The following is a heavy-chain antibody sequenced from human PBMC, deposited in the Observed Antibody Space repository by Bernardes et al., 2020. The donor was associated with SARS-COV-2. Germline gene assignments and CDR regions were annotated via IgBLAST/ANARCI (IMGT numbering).Heavy chain of an antibody. CDR1: GFTFDDYA. D-gene: IGHD3-10*01. Sequence: GGSLRLSCAASGFTFDDYAMHWVRQAPGKGLEWVSGISWNSGSIGYADSVKGRFTISRDNAKNSLYLQMNSLRAEDTALYYCAGYYGSGSYGYYYGMDVWGQGTTVTVSS. CDR3: AGYYGSGSYGYYYGMDV. V-gene: IGHV3-9*01. J-gene: IGHJ6*02. CDR2: ISWNSGSI.